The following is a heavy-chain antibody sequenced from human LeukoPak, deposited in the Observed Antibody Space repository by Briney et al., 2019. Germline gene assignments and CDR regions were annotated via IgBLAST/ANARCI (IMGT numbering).Heavy chain of an antibody. V-gene: IGHV1-8*01. Sequence: ASVKVSCKASGYNFNTYDINWVRQTGGQGLERMGWISPNSGNTAYAQKFQGRVTMSRNTSIATVYMEVSSLTSDDTAVYFCARARGAPYRHPFVERIAPYYFDDWGQGTLVTVSS. CDR2: ISPNSGNT. J-gene: IGHJ4*02. D-gene: IGHD2-21*01. CDR3: ARARGAPYRHPFVERIAPYYFDD. CDR1: GYNFNTYD.